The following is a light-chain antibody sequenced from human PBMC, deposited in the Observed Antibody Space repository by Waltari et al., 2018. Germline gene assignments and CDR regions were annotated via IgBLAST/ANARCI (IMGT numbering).Light chain of an antibody. CDR3: QQYGSSIMYT. Sequence: ELTQSPGTLSLSPGERATLSCRASQSITKRYFAWYQQKPGQAPRPLIYGASSRAAGIPDRFSGAGSGTDFTLTISRLEPEDSAVYYCQQYGSSIMYTFGQGTKLEIK. CDR2: GAS. CDR1: QSITKRY. J-gene: IGKJ2*01. V-gene: IGKV3-20*01.